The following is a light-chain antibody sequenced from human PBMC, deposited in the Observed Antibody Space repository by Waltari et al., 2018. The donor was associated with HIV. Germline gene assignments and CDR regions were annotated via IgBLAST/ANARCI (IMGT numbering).Light chain of an antibody. CDR1: SSDIGSNA. Sequence: QSVLTQPPSASETPGQRVAISCSGSSSDIGSNAVNWYQQLPGTAPKLLIYSNNQRPSGVPDRFSGSKSGTSASLAISGLKSEDEADYYCAAWDDSLNGPHVVFGGGTKLTVL. CDR2: SNN. J-gene: IGLJ2*01. CDR3: AAWDDSLNGPHVV. V-gene: IGLV1-44*01.